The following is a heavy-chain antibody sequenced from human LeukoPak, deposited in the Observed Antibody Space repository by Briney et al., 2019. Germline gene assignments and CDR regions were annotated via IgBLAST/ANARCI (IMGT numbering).Heavy chain of an antibody. J-gene: IGHJ4*02. D-gene: IGHD3-10*01. CDR3: ARRWFGELRYIGFDY. CDR2: ISAYNGNT. CDR1: GYTFTSYG. V-gene: IGHV1-18*01. Sequence: GASVKVSCKASGYTFTSYGISWVRQAPGQGLEWMGWISAYNGNTNYAQKLQGRVTMTTDTSTSTAYMELRSLRSDDTAVYYCARRWFGELRYIGFDYWGQGTLVTVSS.